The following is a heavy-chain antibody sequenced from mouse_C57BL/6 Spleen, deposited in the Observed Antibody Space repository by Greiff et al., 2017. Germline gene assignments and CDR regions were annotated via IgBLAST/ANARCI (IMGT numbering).Heavy chain of an antibody. D-gene: IGHD1-1*01. CDR1: GYTFTSYW. V-gene: IGHV1-55*01. CDR2: IYPGSGST. J-gene: IGHJ2*01. Sequence: VKLQQPGAELVKPGASVKMSCKASGYTFTSYWITWVKQRPGQGLEWIGDIYPGSGSTNYNEKFKSKATLTVDTSSSTAYMQLSSLTSEDSAVYYCARGGTTVVATEYFDYWGQGTTLTVSS. CDR3: ARGGTTVVATEYFDY.